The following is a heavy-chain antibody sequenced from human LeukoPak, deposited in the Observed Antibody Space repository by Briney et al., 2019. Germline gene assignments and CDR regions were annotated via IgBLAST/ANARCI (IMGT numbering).Heavy chain of an antibody. D-gene: IGHD3-10*01. CDR2: INPNSGGA. J-gene: IGHJ3*02. CDR1: GYTFTGYY. CDR3: ARRSSTHAFDI. Sequence: ASVKVSCKASGYTFTGYYMHWVRQAPGQGLEWLGWINPNSGGAIYAQKFQGRVTMTRDTSISTAYMDLRSLRSGDTAIYYCARRSSTHAFDIWGQGTMLTVSP. V-gene: IGHV1-2*02.